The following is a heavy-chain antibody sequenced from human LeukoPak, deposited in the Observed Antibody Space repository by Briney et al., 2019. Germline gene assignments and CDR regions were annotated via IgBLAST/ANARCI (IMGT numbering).Heavy chain of an antibody. V-gene: IGHV4-31*03. CDR3: ARAQSITMVRGVTDLTPYLDY. Sequence: PSETLSLTCTVSGGSTSSGGYYWSWIRQHPGKGLEWIGYIYYSGSTYYNPSLKSRVTISVDTSKNQFSLKLSSVTAADTAVYYCARAQSITMVRGVTDLTPYLDYWGQGTLVTVSS. J-gene: IGHJ4*02. CDR1: GGSTSSGGYY. CDR2: IYYSGST. D-gene: IGHD3-10*01.